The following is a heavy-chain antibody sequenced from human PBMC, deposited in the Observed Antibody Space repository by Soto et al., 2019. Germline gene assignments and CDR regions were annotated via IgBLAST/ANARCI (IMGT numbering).Heavy chain of an antibody. J-gene: IGHJ3*02. D-gene: IGHD1-26*01. V-gene: IGHV4-59*01. CDR1: GGSISSYY. CDR3: ATDKVGAIVPFAFDI. Sequence: SETLSLTCTVSGGSISSYYWSWIRQPPGKGLEWIGYIYYSGSTNYNPSLKSRVTISVDTSKNQFSLKLSSVTAADTAVYYGATDKVGAIVPFAFDICCQGTLVT. CDR2: IYYSGST.